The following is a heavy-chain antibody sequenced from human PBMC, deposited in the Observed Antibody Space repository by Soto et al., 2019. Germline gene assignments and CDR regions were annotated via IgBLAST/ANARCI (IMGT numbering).Heavy chain of an antibody. J-gene: IGHJ4*02. D-gene: IGHD2-15*01. V-gene: IGHV1-18*01. CDR3: AVKDCSGGSCYFLPLDY. CDR2: ISAYNGNT. CDR1: GYTFTSYG. Sequence: QVQLVQSGAEVKKTGASVKVSCKASGYTFTSYGISWVRQAPGQGLEWMGWISAYNGNTNYAQKLQGRVTMTTDTSTSTAYMELRSLRSDDTAVYYCAVKDCSGGSCYFLPLDYWGQGTLVTVSS.